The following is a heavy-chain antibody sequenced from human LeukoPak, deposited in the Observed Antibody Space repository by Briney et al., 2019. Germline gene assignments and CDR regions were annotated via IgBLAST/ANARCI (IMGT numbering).Heavy chain of an antibody. Sequence: GGSLRLSCAASGFTFSSYSMNWVRQAPGKGLEWLSYISSSSNTIYYADSVKGRFTIARDNAKDSLYLQMNSLRDEDTAVYYCTRHDTVIRGWFDPWGQGTRVTVSS. D-gene: IGHD4-11*01. J-gene: IGHJ5*02. CDR3: TRHDTVIRGWFDP. CDR1: GFTFSSYS. V-gene: IGHV3-48*02. CDR2: ISSSSNTI.